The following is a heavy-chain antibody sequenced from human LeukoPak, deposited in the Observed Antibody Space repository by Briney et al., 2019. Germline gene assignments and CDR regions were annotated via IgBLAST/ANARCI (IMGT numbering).Heavy chain of an antibody. CDR1: GFTFISYA. D-gene: IGHD3-10*01. J-gene: IGHJ4*02. V-gene: IGHV3-23*01. CDR2: ISGSGGST. CDR3: AKSTDYFGSGSSVLDC. Sequence: PGESLRLSCAASGFTFISYAMTWVRQAPGKGLEWVSTISGSGGSTYYADSVKGRFTISRDNYKNTLYLQMSSLRAEDTALYYCAKSTDYFGSGSSVLDCWGQGTLVTVSS.